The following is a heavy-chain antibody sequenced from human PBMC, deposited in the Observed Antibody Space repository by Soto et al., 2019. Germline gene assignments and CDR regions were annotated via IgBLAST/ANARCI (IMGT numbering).Heavy chain of an antibody. Sequence: QVQLVQSGAEVKKPGSSVTVSCKASGGTFSSYSISWVRQAPGQGLEWMGGVIPIFGTANYPQKFQGRVTITPDESTSTAYMELSSLRSEDTAVYYCAREHCSGTGCYARPDYWGQGTLVTVSS. CDR3: AREHCSGTGCYARPDY. D-gene: IGHD2-2*01. CDR1: GGTFSSYS. J-gene: IGHJ4*02. V-gene: IGHV1-69*01. CDR2: VIPIFGTA.